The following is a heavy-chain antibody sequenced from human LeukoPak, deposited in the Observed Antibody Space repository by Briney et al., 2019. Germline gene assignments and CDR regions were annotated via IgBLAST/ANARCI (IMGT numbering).Heavy chain of an antibody. CDR2: IYTSESP. CDR1: GGSISSYY. V-gene: IGHV4-4*07. CDR3: ARVQWELGFDY. J-gene: IGHJ4*02. Sequence: SETLSLTCTVSGGSISSYYWSWIRQPAGKGLEWIGRIYTSESPTYNPSLKSRVTMSLDPSRNQLSLKLTSVTAADTAMYYCARVQWELGFDYWGQGTLVTVSS. D-gene: IGHD4-23*01.